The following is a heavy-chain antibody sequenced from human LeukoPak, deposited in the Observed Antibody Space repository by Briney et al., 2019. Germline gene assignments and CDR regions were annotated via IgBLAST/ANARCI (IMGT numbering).Heavy chain of an antibody. D-gene: IGHD1-14*01. Sequence: SVKVSCKASGYTFTSYGISWVRQAPGQGLEWMGRITPILGLVNYAQKFQGRVTITADKSTSTGYMDVAGLRNDDTAVYYCARDIDTTTGCMDVWGQGTTVTVSS. CDR3: ARDIDTTTGCMDV. J-gene: IGHJ6*02. CDR2: ITPILGLV. CDR1: GYTFTSYG. V-gene: IGHV1-69*04.